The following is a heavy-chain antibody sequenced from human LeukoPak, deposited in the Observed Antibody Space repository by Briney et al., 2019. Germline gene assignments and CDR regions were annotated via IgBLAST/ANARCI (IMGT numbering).Heavy chain of an antibody. J-gene: IGHJ5*02. CDR3: ARVQLRFLEWLPSGGFDP. CDR1: GYTFSSYG. D-gene: IGHD3-3*01. V-gene: IGHV1-18*01. CDR2: ISAYNGNT. Sequence: ASVKVSCKASGYTFSSYGISWVRQAPGQGLEWMGWISAYNGNTNYAQKLQGRVTMTTDTSTSTAYMELRSLRSDDTAVYYCARVQLRFLEWLPSGGFDPWGQGTLVTVSS.